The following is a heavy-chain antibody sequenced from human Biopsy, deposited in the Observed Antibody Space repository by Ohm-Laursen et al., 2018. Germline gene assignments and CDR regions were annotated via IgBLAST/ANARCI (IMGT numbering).Heavy chain of an antibody. CDR3: ARDSGILNYGNFKYYHYYGMDV. V-gene: IGHV4-59*02. D-gene: IGHD4-11*01. J-gene: IGHJ6*02. CDR2: IYYSVMT. Sequence: TLSLTCTVSGDSVTKYYWSWIRQPPGKGLEWIGYIYYSVMTNYNPSLQSRVSISVDTSRNQVSLTLSSVTAADTAVYYCARDSGILNYGNFKYYHYYGMDVWGQGTKVTVSS. CDR1: GDSVTKYY.